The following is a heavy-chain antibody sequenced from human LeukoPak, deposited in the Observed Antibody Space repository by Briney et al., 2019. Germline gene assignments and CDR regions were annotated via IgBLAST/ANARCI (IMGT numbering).Heavy chain of an antibody. CDR2: INPNSGGT. J-gene: IGHJ3*02. V-gene: IGHV1-2*02. D-gene: IGHD3-22*01. CDR1: GYTFTGYY. Sequence: ASVKVSCKASGYTFTGYYMHWVRQAPGQGLEWMGWINPNSGGTNYAQKFQGRVTMTRDTSISTAYMELSRLRSDDTAVYYCARGDDSSGSDAFDIWGQGTMVTVSS. CDR3: ARGDDSSGSDAFDI.